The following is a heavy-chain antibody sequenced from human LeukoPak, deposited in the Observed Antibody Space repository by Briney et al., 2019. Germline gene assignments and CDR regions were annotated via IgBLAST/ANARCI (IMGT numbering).Heavy chain of an antibody. J-gene: IGHJ4*02. D-gene: IGHD1-1*01. V-gene: IGHV3-53*01. CDR2: LYSDGNT. CDR3: ARGVVPLAANTLAY. Sequence: PGGSLRPSCAASGFTLITNDMTWVRQAPGKGLERVSVLYSDGNTKYADSVQGRFTISRDNSKNTLYLEMNSLSPDDTAVYYCARGVVPLAANTLAYWGQGTLVTVSS. CDR1: GFTLITND.